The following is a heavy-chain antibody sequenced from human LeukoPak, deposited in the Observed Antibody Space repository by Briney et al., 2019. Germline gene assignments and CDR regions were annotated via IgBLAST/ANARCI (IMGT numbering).Heavy chain of an antibody. Sequence: PSETLSLTCTVSGGSISSSSYYWGWIRQPPGKGLEWIGSIYYGGSTYYNPSLKSRVTISVDTSKNQFSLKLSSVTAADTAVYYCARGGTLGYYDFWSGIPQQYYFDYWGQGTLVTVSS. CDR1: GGSISSSSYY. CDR2: IYYGGST. J-gene: IGHJ4*02. V-gene: IGHV4-39*01. CDR3: ARGGTLGYYDFWSGIPQQYYFDY. D-gene: IGHD3-3*01.